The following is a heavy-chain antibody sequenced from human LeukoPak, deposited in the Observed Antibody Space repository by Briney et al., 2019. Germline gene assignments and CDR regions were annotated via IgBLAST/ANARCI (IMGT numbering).Heavy chain of an antibody. CDR3: ARLRPNTIFGVVMSHMDV. CDR2: IYYSGST. J-gene: IGHJ6*03. D-gene: IGHD3-3*01. V-gene: IGHV4-39*01. CDR1: GGSISSSSYY. Sequence: PPETLSLTCTVSGGSISSSSYYWGWIRQPPGKGLEWIGSIYYSGSTYYNPSLKSRVTISVDTSKNQFSLKLSSVTAADTAVYYCARLRPNTIFGVVMSHMDVWGKGTTVTVSS.